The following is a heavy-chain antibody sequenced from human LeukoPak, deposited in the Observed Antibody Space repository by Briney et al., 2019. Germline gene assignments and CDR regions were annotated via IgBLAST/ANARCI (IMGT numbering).Heavy chain of an antibody. CDR3: ARRGSSWLSTHWYFDL. Sequence: TSETLSLTCTVSGGSISSSSYYWGWIRQPPGKGLEWIGSIYYSGSTYYNPSLKSRVTISVDTSKNQFSLKLTSVTAADTAVYYCARRGSSWLSTHWYFDLWGRGTLVTVSS. V-gene: IGHV4-39*01. CDR1: GGSISSSSYY. J-gene: IGHJ2*01. CDR2: IYYSGST. D-gene: IGHD6-13*01.